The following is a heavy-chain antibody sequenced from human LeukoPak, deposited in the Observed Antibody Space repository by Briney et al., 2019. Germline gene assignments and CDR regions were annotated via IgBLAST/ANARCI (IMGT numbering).Heavy chain of an antibody. V-gene: IGHV3-30*02. D-gene: IGHD1-7*01. CDR3: AKGTSYYYYYYMDV. J-gene: IGHJ6*03. CDR1: GFTFSSYG. CDR2: IRYDVSNK. Sequence: GGSLRLSCAASGFTFSSYGMHWVRQAPGKGLEWVAFIRYDVSNKYYADSVKGRFTISRDNSKNTLYLQMNSLRAEDTAVYYCAKGTSYYYYYYMDVWGKGTTVTISS.